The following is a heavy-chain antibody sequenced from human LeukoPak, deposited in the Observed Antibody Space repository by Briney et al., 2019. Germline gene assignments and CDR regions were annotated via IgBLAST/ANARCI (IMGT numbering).Heavy chain of an antibody. Sequence: ASVKVSCKASGYTFTGPYMHWVRQAPGQGLEWMGWISAYNGNTNYAQKLQGRVTMTTDTSTSTAYMELRSLRSDDTAVYYCARDQRGSPYYFDYWGQGTLVTVSS. V-gene: IGHV1-18*04. J-gene: IGHJ4*02. CDR3: ARDQRGSPYYFDY. CDR1: GYTFTGPY. CDR2: ISAYNGNT. D-gene: IGHD1-26*01.